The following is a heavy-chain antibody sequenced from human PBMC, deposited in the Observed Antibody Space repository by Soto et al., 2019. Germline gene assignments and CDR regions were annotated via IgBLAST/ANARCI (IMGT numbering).Heavy chain of an antibody. D-gene: IGHD5-18*01. V-gene: IGHV4-31*03. J-gene: IGHJ4*02. Sequence: SETLSLTCTVSGGSISSAAYYWSWIRQHPGKGMEWIGYISHSGSTYYTPSLKSRVIISADTSKNQFSVNLTSVTAADTAVYYCAREYTYGSNFFDCWGQGALVTVSS. CDR2: ISHSGST. CDR1: GGSISSAAYY. CDR3: AREYTYGSNFFDC.